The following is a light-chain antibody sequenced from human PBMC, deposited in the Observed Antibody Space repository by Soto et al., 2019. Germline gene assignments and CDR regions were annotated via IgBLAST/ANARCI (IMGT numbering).Light chain of an antibody. J-gene: IGKJ5*01. CDR1: QAITDY. Sequence: DIQMTQSPSSLSASVGDRVTITCRASQAITDYLAWYQQKPGQVPNLLIFAASTLQSGVPSRFSGSGSGTYFTLTITGLQPEDVATYYCQQANSFPPTFGQGTRLEIK. V-gene: IGKV1-27*01. CDR3: QQANSFPPT. CDR2: AAS.